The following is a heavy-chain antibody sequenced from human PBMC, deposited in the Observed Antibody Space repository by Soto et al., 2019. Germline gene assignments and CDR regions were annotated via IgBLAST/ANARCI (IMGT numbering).Heavy chain of an antibody. Sequence: LSLTCAVSGYSISSGNYWAWIRQPPGRGLEWIGSLYHIGSTHYNTSLKSRVTISVDTSKNHFSLELGSVTAADTAIYYCRSSTSCYDESCVDVWGQGTIVTVP. D-gene: IGHD2-2*01. J-gene: IGHJ6*02. CDR1: GYSISSGNY. CDR3: RSSTSCYDESCVDV. V-gene: IGHV4-38-2*01. CDR2: LYHIGST.